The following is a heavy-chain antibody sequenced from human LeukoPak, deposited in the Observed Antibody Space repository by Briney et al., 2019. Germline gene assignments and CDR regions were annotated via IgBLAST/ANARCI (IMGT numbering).Heavy chain of an antibody. Sequence: SETLSLTCTVSGGSISSYYWSWIRQPPGKGLEWIGHIYYSGSTNYNPSLKSRVTISVDTSKNQFSLKLSSVTAADKAVYYCARAPGGCYSSSCLDYWGQGTLVTVSS. CDR1: GGSISSYY. V-gene: IGHV4-59*01. CDR3: ARAPGGCYSSSCLDY. D-gene: IGHD6-13*01. J-gene: IGHJ4*02. CDR2: IYYSGST.